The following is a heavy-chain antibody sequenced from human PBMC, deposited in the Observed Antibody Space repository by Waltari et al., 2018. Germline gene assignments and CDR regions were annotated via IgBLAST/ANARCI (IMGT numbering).Heavy chain of an antibody. Sequence: QVQLQESGPGLVKPSETLSLTCTVSGGSISSHYWSWIRQPPGKGLEWIGYIYYSGSTNYNPSLKSRVTISVDTSKNQFSLKLSAVTAADTAVYYCARMAAYGDYEYACDIWGQGTMVTVSS. D-gene: IGHD4-17*01. J-gene: IGHJ3*02. V-gene: IGHV4-59*11. CDR1: GGSISSHY. CDR2: IYYSGST. CDR3: ARMAAYGDYEYACDI.